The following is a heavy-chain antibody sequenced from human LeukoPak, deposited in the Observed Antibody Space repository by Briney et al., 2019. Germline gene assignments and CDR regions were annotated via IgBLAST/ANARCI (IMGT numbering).Heavy chain of an antibody. CDR3: AKDQWDTAMAVDAFDI. D-gene: IGHD5-18*01. V-gene: IGHV3-30*18. CDR1: GFTFSSYG. Sequence: GGSLRLSCAASGFTFSSYGMHWVRQAPGKGLEWVAVISYDGSNKYYADSVKGRFTISRDNSKNTLYLQMNSLRAEDTAVYYCAKDQWDTAMAVDAFDIWGQGTMVTVSS. CDR2: ISYDGSNK. J-gene: IGHJ3*02.